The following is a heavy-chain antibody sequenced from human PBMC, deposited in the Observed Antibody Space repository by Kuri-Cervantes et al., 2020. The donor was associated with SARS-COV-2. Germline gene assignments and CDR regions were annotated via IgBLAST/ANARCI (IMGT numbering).Heavy chain of an antibody. V-gene: IGHV4-59*01. Sequence: SETLSLTCTVSGGSISGYYWSWIRQPPGKGLEWIGYIYYRGSTNYNPSLKSRVTMSVDTSVNHFSLKVTSVTPADTAVYYCARNFLCGGDCPDAFEIWGRGTMVTVSS. CDR1: GGSISGYY. CDR2: IYYRGST. J-gene: IGHJ3*02. CDR3: ARNFLCGGDCPDAFEI. D-gene: IGHD2-21*02.